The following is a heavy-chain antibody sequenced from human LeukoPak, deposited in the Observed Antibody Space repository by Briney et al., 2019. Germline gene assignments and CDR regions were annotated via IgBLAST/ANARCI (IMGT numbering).Heavy chain of an antibody. CDR2: IIPIFGTA. Sequence: SVKVSCKASGGTFSSYAISWVRQAPGQGLEWMGGIIPIFGTANYAQKFQGRVTITADDSTSTAYMELSSLRSEDTAVYYCARAYSYGLHDAFDIWGQGTMVTVSS. J-gene: IGHJ3*02. D-gene: IGHD5-18*01. CDR3: ARAYSYGLHDAFDI. V-gene: IGHV1-69*13. CDR1: GGTFSSYA.